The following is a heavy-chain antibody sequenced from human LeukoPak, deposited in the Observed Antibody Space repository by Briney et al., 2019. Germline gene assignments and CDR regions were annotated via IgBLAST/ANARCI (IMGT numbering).Heavy chain of an antibody. Sequence: SQTLSLTCTVSGGSISSGSYCWSWIRQPAGKGLEWIGRIYTSGSTNYNPSLKSRVTISVDTSKKQFSLKLSSATAADTAVYYCTSLTQVGHDAFDIWGQGKMVTVSP. V-gene: IGHV4-61*02. CDR1: GGSISSGSYC. J-gene: IGHJ3*02. D-gene: IGHD1-14*01. CDR2: IYTSGST. CDR3: TSLTQVGHDAFDI.